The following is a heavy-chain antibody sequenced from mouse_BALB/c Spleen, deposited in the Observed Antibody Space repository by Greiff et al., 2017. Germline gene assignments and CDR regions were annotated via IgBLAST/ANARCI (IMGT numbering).Heavy chain of an antibody. V-gene: IGHV14-3*02. D-gene: IGHD2-3*01. Sequence: EVQLQQSGAELVKPGASVKLSCTASGFNFTDSYMHWVKQRPEQGLEWIGRIDPANGNTKYDPKFQGKATITADTSSNTAYLQLSSLTSEDTAVYYCARSDGHYAMDYWGQGTSVTVSS. CDR1: GFNFTDSY. CDR3: ARSDGHYAMDY. J-gene: IGHJ4*01. CDR2: IDPANGNT.